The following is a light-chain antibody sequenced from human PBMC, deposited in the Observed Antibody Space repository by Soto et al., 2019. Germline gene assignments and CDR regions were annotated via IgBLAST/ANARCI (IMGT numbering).Light chain of an antibody. CDR2: WAS. CDR3: QQYLRRPWT. CDR1: QSILYSSTNKNY. Sequence: DIVMTQSPDSLAVSLGERATINCKSSQSILYSSTNKNYLAWYQQKPGQLPKLLIYWASTRESGVPDRFSGSGSGTDFTLTITSLQAEDVAVYYCQQYLRRPWTFGQGTRVEIK. V-gene: IGKV4-1*01. J-gene: IGKJ1*01.